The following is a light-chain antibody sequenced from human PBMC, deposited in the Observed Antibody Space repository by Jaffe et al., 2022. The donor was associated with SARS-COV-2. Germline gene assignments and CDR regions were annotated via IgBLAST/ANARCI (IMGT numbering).Light chain of an antibody. V-gene: IGLV4-69*01. Sequence: QPVVTQSPSASASLGASVKLTCTLSSGHSSNAIAWHQQQPEKGPRFLMKVNSDGSHKKGDGIPDRFSGSSSGAERYLTISSLQSDDEADYYCQAWGPGIQVFGGGTKLTVL. J-gene: IGLJ3*02. CDR2: VNSDGSH. CDR1: SGHSSNA. CDR3: QAWGPGIQV.